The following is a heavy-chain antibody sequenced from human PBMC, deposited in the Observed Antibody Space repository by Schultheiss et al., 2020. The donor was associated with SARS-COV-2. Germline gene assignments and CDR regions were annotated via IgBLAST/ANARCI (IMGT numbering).Heavy chain of an antibody. V-gene: IGHV4-59*02. D-gene: IGHD6-6*01. J-gene: IGHJ6*02. CDR2: LIFSGST. CDR3: ARDGDSSSSDPNYYYGMDV. Sequence: SETLSLTCSVSGGSVSDYYWSWIRQPPGKGLEWIGFLIFSGSTYYNPSLKSRVTISVDMSKNQFSLQLSSVTAADTAVYYCARDGDSSSSDPNYYYGMDVWGQGTTVTVSS. CDR1: GGSVSDYY.